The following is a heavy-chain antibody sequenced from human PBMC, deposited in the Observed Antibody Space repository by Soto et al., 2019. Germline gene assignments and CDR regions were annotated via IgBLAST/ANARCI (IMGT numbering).Heavy chain of an antibody. Sequence: GGSLRLSCAASGLTVSSNCMSWVRQSPGKGLEWVSVIYSGGSTYYADSVKGRFTISRDNSKNTLYLQMNSLRAEDTAVYYCARLSTGKYYYYYYGMDVWGQGTTVTVSS. J-gene: IGHJ6*02. CDR2: IYSGGST. CDR3: ARLSTGKYYYYYYGMDV. D-gene: IGHD1-1*01. V-gene: IGHV3-53*01. CDR1: GLTVSSNC.